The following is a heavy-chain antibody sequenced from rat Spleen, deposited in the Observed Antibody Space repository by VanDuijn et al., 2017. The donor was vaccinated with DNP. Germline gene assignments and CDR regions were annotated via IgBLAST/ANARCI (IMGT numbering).Heavy chain of an antibody. CDR2: FNYDGGIT. Sequence: EVQLVESGGGLVKPGRSLKLSCAASGFTFSDFNMAWVRQAPKKGLEWVATFNYDGGITYYRDSVKGRFTISRDNAESALYLRMDSLRSEDTATYYCTRHDYSNYYFDYWGRGVMVTVSS. CDR1: GFTFSDFN. V-gene: IGHV5-7*01. J-gene: IGHJ2*01. D-gene: IGHD1-8*01. CDR3: TRHDYSNYYFDY.